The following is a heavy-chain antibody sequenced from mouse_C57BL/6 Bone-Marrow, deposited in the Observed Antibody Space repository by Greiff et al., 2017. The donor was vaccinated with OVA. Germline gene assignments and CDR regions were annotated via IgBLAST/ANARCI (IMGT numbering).Heavy chain of an antibody. CDR3: ARDDYDGAY. Sequence: QVQLKESGAELVRPGASVKLSCKASGYTFTDYYINWVKQRPGQGLEWIARIYPGSGNTYYNEKFKGKATLTAEKSSSTAYMQLSSLTSEDSAVYFCARDDYDGAYWGQGTLVTVSA. J-gene: IGHJ3*01. D-gene: IGHD2-4*01. CDR2: IYPGSGNT. V-gene: IGHV1-76*01. CDR1: GYTFTDYY.